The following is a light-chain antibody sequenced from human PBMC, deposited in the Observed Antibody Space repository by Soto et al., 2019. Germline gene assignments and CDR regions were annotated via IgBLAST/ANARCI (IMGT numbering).Light chain of an antibody. CDR1: QSVGVF. J-gene: IGKJ2*01. CDR3: QHRSNRRPLHT. V-gene: IGKV3-11*01. CDR2: YTS. Sequence: EIVLTQSPSSLSASAGERVTLSCRASQSVGVFLAWYQQKSGQAPRLLIYYTSKWPTGIPARFSGSGSGTDFTLTISSTEPQAVAISTCQHRSNRRPLHTFGQGTKLEIK.